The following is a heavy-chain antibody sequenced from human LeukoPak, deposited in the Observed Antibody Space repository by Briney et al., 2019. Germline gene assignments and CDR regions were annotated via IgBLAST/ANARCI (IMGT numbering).Heavy chain of an antibody. CDR1: GFIFSNYW. J-gene: IGHJ6*02. D-gene: IGHD5-24*01. CDR2: SRNKASSYTT. Sequence: PGGSLRLSCAASGFIFSNYWMHWVRQAPGKGLEWVGRSRNKASSYTTEYAASVGGRFTISRDVSESSLYLQMNSLRTEDTAVYYCGRIEINADNGMDVWGQGTTVTVSS. CDR3: GRIEINADNGMDV. V-gene: IGHV3-72*01.